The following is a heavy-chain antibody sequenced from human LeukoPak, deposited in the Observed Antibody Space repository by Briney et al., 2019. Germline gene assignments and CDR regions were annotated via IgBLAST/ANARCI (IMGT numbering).Heavy chain of an antibody. D-gene: IGHD5-12*01. J-gene: IGHJ4*02. V-gene: IGHV3-66*01. CDR3: ARVAIEATVPDN. CDR2: IYSDGRT. Sequence: GGSLRLSCAASGFTVSSFYMSWVRQAPGKGLEWVSVIYSDGRTYYADSVKDRFTISRDNSKNTLHLQMNSLRAEDTAVYYCARVAIEATVPDNWGQGTLVTVSS. CDR1: GFTVSSFY.